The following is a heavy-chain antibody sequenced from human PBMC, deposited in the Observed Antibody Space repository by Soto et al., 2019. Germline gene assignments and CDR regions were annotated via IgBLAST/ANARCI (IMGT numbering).Heavy chain of an antibody. V-gene: IGHV1-69*06. J-gene: IGHJ6*01. CDR3: ARTVVARNYYGMDV. D-gene: IGHD5-12*01. Sequence: SVKVSCKASGGTFSSYAISWVRQAPGQGLEWMGGIIPIFGTANYAQKFQGRVTITADKSTSTAYMELSSLRSEDTAVYYCARTVVARNYYGMDVWGQGTTVTVSS. CDR1: GGTFSSYA. CDR2: IIPIFGTA.